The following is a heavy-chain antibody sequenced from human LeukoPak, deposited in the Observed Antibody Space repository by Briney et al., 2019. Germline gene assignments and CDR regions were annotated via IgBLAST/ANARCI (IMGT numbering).Heavy chain of an antibody. Sequence: SETLSLTCTVSGGSISSYHWSGIRQPPGKGLEWIGYISYSGSTYYNPSLKSRVTISVDTSKSQFSLKLSSVTAADTAVYYCARLGDSTSRLYYFETSGQGTLVTVSS. J-gene: IGHJ4*02. V-gene: IGHV4-59*08. CDR2: ISYSGST. CDR3: ARLGDSTSRLYYFET. CDR1: GGSISSYH. D-gene: IGHD6-6*01.